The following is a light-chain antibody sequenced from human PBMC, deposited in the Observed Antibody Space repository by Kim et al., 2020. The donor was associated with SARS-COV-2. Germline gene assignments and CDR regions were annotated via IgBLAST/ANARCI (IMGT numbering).Light chain of an antibody. Sequence: VVLTQSPGTLSLSPGERATLSCRASQSMSAGYLTWYQQKPGQAPRLLMYATSIRATGIPDRFSGSESGTDFILTINRLEPEDSAFYYCHHLTSSPYYGFGQGTKLEIK. CDR3: HHLTSSPYYG. CDR2: ATS. J-gene: IGKJ2*03. V-gene: IGKV3-20*01. CDR1: QSMSAGY.